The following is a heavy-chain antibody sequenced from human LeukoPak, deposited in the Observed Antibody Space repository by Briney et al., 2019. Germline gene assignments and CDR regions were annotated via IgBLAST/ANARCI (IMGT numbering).Heavy chain of an antibody. CDR3: ARTGYSSSDDAFDI. D-gene: IGHD6-13*01. Sequence: SETLSLTCTVSGGSISSGSYYWGWIRQPPGKGLEWIGSIYYSGSTYYNPSLKSRVPISVDTSKNQFSLKLSSVTAADTAVYYCARTGYSSSDDAFDIWGQGTMVTVSS. V-gene: IGHV4-39*01. CDR2: IYYSGST. CDR1: GGSISSGSYY. J-gene: IGHJ3*02.